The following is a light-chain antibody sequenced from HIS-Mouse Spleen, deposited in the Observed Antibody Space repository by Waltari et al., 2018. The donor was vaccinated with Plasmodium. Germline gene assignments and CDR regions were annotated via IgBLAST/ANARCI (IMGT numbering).Light chain of an antibody. J-gene: IGLJ2*01. V-gene: IGLV2-23*03. CDR2: EGS. CDR1: CSDVGSYNL. CDR3: CSYAGSSTFVV. Sequence: QSALTQPASVSGSPGPSITISCTGTCSDVGSYNLVSWYQQHPGKAPKLMIYEGSKRPSGVSNRFSGSKSGNTASLTISGLQAEDEADYYCCSYAGSSTFVVFGGGTKLTVL.